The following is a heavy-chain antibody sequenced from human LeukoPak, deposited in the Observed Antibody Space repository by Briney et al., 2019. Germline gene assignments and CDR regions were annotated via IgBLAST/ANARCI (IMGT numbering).Heavy chain of an antibody. J-gene: IGHJ3*02. CDR3: ARDLGVLSTIFYEKKSRGMIAFDI. CDR2: INPNSGGT. CDR1: GYTFTGYY. Sequence: ASVKVSCKVSGYTFTGYYMHWVRQAPGQGLEWMGWINPNSGGTNYAQKFQGRVTMTRDTSISTAYMELSRLRSDDTAVYYCARDLGVLSTIFYEKKSRGMIAFDIWGQGTMVTVSS. V-gene: IGHV1-2*02. D-gene: IGHD3-9*01.